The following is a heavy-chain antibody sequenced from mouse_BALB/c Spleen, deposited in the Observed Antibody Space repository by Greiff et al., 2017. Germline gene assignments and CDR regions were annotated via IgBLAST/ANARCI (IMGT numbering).Heavy chain of an antibody. Sequence: EVKLMESGGGLVKPGGSLKLSCAASGFAFSSYDMSWVRQTPEKRLEWVAYISSGGGSTYYPDTVKGRFTISRDNAKNTLYLQMSSLKTEDTAMYYCASPPRGYDMDYWGQGTSVTVSS. V-gene: IGHV5-12-1*01. CDR1: GFAFSSYD. CDR2: ISSGGGST. CDR3: ASPPRGYDMDY. J-gene: IGHJ4*01. D-gene: IGHD3-1*01.